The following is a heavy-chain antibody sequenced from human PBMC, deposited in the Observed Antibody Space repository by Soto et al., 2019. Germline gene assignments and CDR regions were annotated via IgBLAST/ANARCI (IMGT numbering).Heavy chain of an antibody. CDR1: GYTFTSYG. V-gene: IGHV1-18*04. Sequence: ASVKVSCKASGYTFTSYGISWVRQAPGERLEWMGWISAYNGNTNYAQKHQGRVTMTTDTSTSTAYMELRSLRSDDTAVYYCARGYSSSWYFYHPYYYYCMDVWGQGTTVTVSS. D-gene: IGHD6-13*01. CDR3: ARGYSSSWYFYHPYYYYCMDV. J-gene: IGHJ6*02. CDR2: ISAYNGNT.